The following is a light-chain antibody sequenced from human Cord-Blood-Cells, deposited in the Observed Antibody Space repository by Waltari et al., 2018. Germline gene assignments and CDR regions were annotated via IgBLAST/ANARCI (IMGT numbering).Light chain of an antibody. CDR3: QQYNSYSIT. CDR2: KAS. CDR1: QSISSR. Sequence: DIQLTQSPSTLSASVGARVTITCRASQSISSRLAWYQQKPGKAPKLLIYKASSLESGVPSRFSGSGSGTEFTLTISSLQPDDFATYYCQQYNSYSITFGQGTRLEIK. J-gene: IGKJ5*01. V-gene: IGKV1-5*03.